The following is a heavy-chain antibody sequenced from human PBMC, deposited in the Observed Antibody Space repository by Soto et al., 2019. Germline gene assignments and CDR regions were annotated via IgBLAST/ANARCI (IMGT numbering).Heavy chain of an antibody. CDR2: IYYSGST. D-gene: IGHD1-1*01. J-gene: IGHJ3*02. CDR1: GGSISSYY. CDR3: ARHGRWHDLDI. V-gene: IGHV4-59*08. Sequence: PSETLSLTCTVSGGSISSYYWSWIRQPPGKGLKWIGYIYYSGSTNYNPSLKSRVTISVDTSKNQFSLKLSSVTAADTAVYYCARHGRWHDLDIWGQGTMVTVSS.